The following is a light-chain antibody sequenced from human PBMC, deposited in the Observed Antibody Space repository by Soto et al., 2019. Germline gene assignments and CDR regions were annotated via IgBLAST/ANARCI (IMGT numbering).Light chain of an antibody. CDR1: QGIGDT. Sequence: EIVVTQSPATLSVSPGEGATLSCRASQGIGDTLAWYQQKPGPTPRLLIYDTSIRATGVPARFSGSRSGAEFTITISCLKSEDFEVYECQHYVTWPLTFAGGTKVDIK. CDR2: DTS. J-gene: IGKJ4*01. CDR3: QHYVTWPLT. V-gene: IGKV3-15*01.